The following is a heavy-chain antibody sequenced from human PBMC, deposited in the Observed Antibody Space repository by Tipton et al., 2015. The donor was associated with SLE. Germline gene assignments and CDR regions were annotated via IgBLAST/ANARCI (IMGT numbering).Heavy chain of an antibody. CDR1: GFTFSSYG. CDR3: LRSPNYYYGMDV. V-gene: IGHV3-33*08. CDR2: IWYDGSNK. J-gene: IGHJ6*02. Sequence: SLRLSCAASGFTFSSYGMHWVRQAPGKGLEWVAVIWYDGSNKYYADSVKGRFTISRDNSKNTLYLQMNSLRAEDTAVYYCLRSPNYYYGMDVWGHGTTVTVSS.